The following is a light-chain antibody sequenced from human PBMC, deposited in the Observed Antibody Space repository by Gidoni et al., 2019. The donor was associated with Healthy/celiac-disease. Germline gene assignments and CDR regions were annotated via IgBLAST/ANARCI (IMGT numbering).Light chain of an antibody. J-gene: IGKJ2*03. CDR2: AAS. V-gene: IGKV1-39*01. CDR1: QSISSY. Sequence: DIQMPQSPSPLSASVGDRVTITCRASQSISSYLNWYQQKPGKAPKLLIYAASSLQSGVPSRFSGSGSGTDFTLTISSLQPEDFATYYCQQSYSTPRSFGQGTKLEIK. CDR3: QQSYSTPRS.